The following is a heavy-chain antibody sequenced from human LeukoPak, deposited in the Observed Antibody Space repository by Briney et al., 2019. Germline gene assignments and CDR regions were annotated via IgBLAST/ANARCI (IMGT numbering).Heavy chain of an antibody. CDR3: ARASAAGRGYYYYYMDV. CDR1: GGSISSYY. CDR2: IYYSGST. D-gene: IGHD6-13*01. V-gene: IGHV4-59*01. Sequence: PSETLSLTCTVSGGSISSYYWSWIRQPPGKGLEWIGYIYYSGSTNYNPSLKSRVTISVDTSKNQFSLKLSSVTAADTAVYYCARASAAGRGYYYYYMDVWGKGTTVTVSS. J-gene: IGHJ6*03.